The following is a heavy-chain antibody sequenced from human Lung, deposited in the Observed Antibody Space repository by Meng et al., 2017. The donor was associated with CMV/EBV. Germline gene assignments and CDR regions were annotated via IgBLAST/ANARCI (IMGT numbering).Heavy chain of an antibody. CDR1: GCAISSSNW. D-gene: IGHD2-21*02. CDR3: ARVVTALWGYYFDY. J-gene: IGHJ4*02. V-gene: IGHV4-4*02. Sequence: QVQVEESGRGVVKPSWTLSLPCAVFGCAISSSNWWSWVRQPPGKGLEWIGEIYHSGSTNYNPSLKSRVTISVDKSKNQFSLKLSSVTAADTAVYYCARVVTALWGYYFDYWGQGTLVTVSS. CDR2: IYHSGST.